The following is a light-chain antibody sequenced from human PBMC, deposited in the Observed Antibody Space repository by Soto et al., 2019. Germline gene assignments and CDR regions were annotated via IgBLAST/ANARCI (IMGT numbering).Light chain of an antibody. CDR1: GRDIGAYDY. CDR3: SSYTTSYFYV. CDR2: GVN. V-gene: IGLV2-14*01. J-gene: IGLJ1*01. Sequence: QSALTQPASVSGSPGQSITISCTGSGRDIGAYDYVSWYQQHPGKAPKLLIYGVNNRPSGVSYRFSPSKSAFTASLTISGLQAEDEAHYYCSSYTTSYFYVFGPGTKLTVL.